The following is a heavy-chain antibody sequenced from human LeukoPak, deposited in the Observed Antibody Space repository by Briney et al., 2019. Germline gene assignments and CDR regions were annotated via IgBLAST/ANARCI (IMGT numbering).Heavy chain of an antibody. CDR3: ARGPYCSGGSCYSVWFDP. D-gene: IGHD2-15*01. CDR1: GGSLSSGGYS. V-gene: IGHV4-30-2*01. Sequence: PSETLSLTCAVSGGSLSSGGYSWRWLRQPPGRGLEWIGYIYHSGSTYYNPSLKSRVTISVDRSKNQFSLKLSSVTAADTAVYYCARGPYCSGGSCYSVWFDPWGQGTLVTVSS. J-gene: IGHJ5*02. CDR2: IYHSGST.